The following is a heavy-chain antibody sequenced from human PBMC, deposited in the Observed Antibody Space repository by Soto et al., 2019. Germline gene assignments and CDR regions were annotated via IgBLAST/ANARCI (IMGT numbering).Heavy chain of an antibody. J-gene: IGHJ5*02. CDR1: GFTFSCSS. CDR3: ARDLLGYCSGGSCYSGWFDP. CDR2: ISSSSSTI. Sequence: GGSVRLSCAASGFTFSCSSMNWVRQAPGKGLERVSYISSSSSTIYYADSVKGRFTISRDNAKNSLYLQMNSLRAEDTAVYYCARDLLGYCSGGSCYSGWFDPWGQGTLVTVSS. V-gene: IGHV3-48*01. D-gene: IGHD2-15*01.